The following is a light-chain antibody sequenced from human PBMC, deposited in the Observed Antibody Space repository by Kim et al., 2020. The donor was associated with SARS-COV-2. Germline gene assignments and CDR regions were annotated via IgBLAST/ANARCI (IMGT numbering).Light chain of an antibody. CDR3: HQYNSYST. CDR2: KAS. Sequence: DIQMTQSPSTLSASMGDRVTITCRASQTINSWLAWYQQKPGKAPKLLIYKASNLESGVPSRFSGSGSGTEFTLTISSLQPDDFATYCCHQYNSYSTFGQGTKLEIK. V-gene: IGKV1-5*03. CDR1: QTINSW. J-gene: IGKJ2*01.